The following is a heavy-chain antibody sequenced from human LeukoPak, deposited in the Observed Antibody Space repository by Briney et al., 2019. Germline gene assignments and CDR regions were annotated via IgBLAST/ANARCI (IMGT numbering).Heavy chain of an antibody. Sequence: GGSLRLSCAASGFTFSSYAMHWVRQAPGKGLEWVAVISYDGSNKYYADSVKGRFTISRDNSKNTLYLQMNSLRAEDTAVYYCARGGPYCSGGSCYAGEEDYWGQGTLVTVSS. J-gene: IGHJ4*02. CDR3: ARGGPYCSGGSCYAGEEDY. V-gene: IGHV3-30-3*01. D-gene: IGHD2-15*01. CDR2: ISYDGSNK. CDR1: GFTFSSYA.